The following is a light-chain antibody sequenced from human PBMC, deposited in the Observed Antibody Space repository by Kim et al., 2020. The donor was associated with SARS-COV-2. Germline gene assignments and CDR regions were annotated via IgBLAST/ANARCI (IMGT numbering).Light chain of an antibody. CDR1: QSISSY. V-gene: IGKV1-39*01. CDR3: QQSYSTPRT. Sequence: AAVGDRVTITCRASQSISSYLNWYQQKPGKAPKLRIYAASSLQSGVPSRFSGSGSGTDFTLTISSLQPEDFATYYCQQSYSTPRTFGQGTKVDIK. J-gene: IGKJ1*01. CDR2: AAS.